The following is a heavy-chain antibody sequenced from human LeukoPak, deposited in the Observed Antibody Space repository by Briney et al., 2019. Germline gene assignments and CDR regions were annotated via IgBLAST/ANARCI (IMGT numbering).Heavy chain of an antibody. J-gene: IGHJ5*02. CDR1: GGSISSGDYY. CDR3: ARGGTYSSGWYHYNWFDP. D-gene: IGHD6-19*01. V-gene: IGHV4-30-4*01. CDR2: IYYSGST. Sequence: SETLSLTCTVSGGSISSGDYYWSWIRQPPGKGLEWIGYIYYSGSTYYNPSLKSRVTISVDTSKNQFSLKLSSVTAADTAVYYCARGGTYSSGWYHYNWFDPWGQGTLVTVSS.